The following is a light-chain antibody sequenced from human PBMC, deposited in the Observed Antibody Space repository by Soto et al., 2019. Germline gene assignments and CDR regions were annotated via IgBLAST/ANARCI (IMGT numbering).Light chain of an antibody. Sequence: IVLSLSPVTVSLHQKERTTLACRASLSVRSRLAWYQHIPGQAPRLLTSGASSRATGIPDRFSGRGFATDFTLTIGRLEPEDFTLYYCPQYAISPITSGQGTR. CDR2: GAS. J-gene: IGKJ5*01. CDR3: PQYAISPIT. CDR1: LSVRSR. V-gene: IGKV3-20*01.